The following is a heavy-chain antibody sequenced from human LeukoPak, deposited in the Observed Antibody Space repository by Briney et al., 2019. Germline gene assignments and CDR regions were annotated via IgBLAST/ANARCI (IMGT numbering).Heavy chain of an antibody. Sequence: GGSLRLSCAASGFTFSSYWMHWVRQALGKGLVWVSRINSDGSSTMYADSVKGRFTTSRDNPKNTLYLQMNSLRAEVTAVYYCASDSWMLGPFDIWGQGTMVTVSS. J-gene: IGHJ3*02. CDR1: GFTFSSYW. CDR2: INSDGSST. CDR3: ASDSWMLGPFDI. D-gene: IGHD2-2*03. V-gene: IGHV3-74*03.